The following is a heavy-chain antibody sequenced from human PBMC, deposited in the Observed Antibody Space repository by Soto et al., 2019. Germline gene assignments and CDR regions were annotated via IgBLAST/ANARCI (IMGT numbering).Heavy chain of an antibody. J-gene: IGHJ1*01. CDR3: ARDAPSPISCYVSGGYYSRPPSIQH. Sequence: ASVKVSCKASGYTFTSYGISWVRQAPGQGLEWMGWISAYNGNTNYAQKLQGRVTMTTDTSTSTAYMELRSLRSDDTAVYYCARDAPSPISCYVSGGYYSRPPSIQHWGQGTLVTVSS. V-gene: IGHV1-18*01. CDR2: ISAYNGNT. CDR1: GYTFTSYG. D-gene: IGHD3-22*01.